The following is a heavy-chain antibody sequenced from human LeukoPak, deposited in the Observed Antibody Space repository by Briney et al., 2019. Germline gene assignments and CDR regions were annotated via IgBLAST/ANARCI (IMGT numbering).Heavy chain of an antibody. CDR1: GFTFGRYW. D-gene: IGHD6-13*01. CDR2: ISSSSSYI. CDR3: ARANGIAAAFDY. V-gene: IGHV3-21*01. Sequence: PGGSLRLSCADSGFTFGRYWMHWVRQAPGKGLEWVSSISSSSSYIYYADSVKGRFTISRDNAKNSLYLQMNSLRAEDTAVYYCARANGIAAAFDYWGQGTLVTVSS. J-gene: IGHJ4*02.